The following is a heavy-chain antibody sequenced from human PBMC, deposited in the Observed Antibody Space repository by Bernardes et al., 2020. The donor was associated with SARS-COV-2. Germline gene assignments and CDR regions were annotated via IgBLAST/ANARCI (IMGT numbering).Heavy chain of an antibody. V-gene: IGHV4-39*01. J-gene: IGHJ5*02. Sequence: SETLSLTCTVSGGSISSSNYYWGWIRQSPGKGLEWIGSIFYTGTTHYNPSLENRVTMSVDTSKNQFSLKLTSVTAADTAAYYCASQKYGSGSYVGDWFDPWGQGTLVTVSS. D-gene: IGHD3-10*01. CDR3: ASQKYGSGSYVGDWFDP. CDR1: GGSISSSNYY. CDR2: IFYTGTT.